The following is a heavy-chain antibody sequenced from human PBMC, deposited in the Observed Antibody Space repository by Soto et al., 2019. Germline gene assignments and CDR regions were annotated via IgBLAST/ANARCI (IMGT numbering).Heavy chain of an antibody. V-gene: IGHV4-4*07. CDR1: GGSISSYY. CDR3: ARHSPYGSGSYYDY. J-gene: IGHJ4*02. CDR2: IYTSGST. D-gene: IGHD3-10*01. Sequence: SETLSLTCTVSGGSISSYYWSWIRQPAGKGLEWIGRIYTSGSTNYNPSLKSRVTMSVDTSKNQFSLKLSSVTAANTAVYYCARHSPYGSGSYYDYWGQGTLVTVSS.